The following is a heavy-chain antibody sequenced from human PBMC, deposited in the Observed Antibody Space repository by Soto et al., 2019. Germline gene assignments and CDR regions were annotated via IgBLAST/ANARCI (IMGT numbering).Heavy chain of an antibody. V-gene: IGHV4-4*07. CDR2: IYTSGST. CDR1: GGSISSYY. Sequence: SETLSLTCTVSGGSISSYYWSWIRQPAGKGLEWIGRIYTSGSTNYNPSLKSRVTMSVDTSKNQFSLKLSSVTAADTTVYYCAGDRGEWLVQSSYYYYYGMDVWGQGTTVTVSS. CDR3: AGDRGEWLVQSSYYYYYGMDV. D-gene: IGHD6-19*01. J-gene: IGHJ6*02.